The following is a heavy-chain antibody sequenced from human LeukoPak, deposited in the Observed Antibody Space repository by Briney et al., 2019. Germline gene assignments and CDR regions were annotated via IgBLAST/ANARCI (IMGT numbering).Heavy chain of an antibody. Sequence: SETLSLTCAVYGGSFSGYYWSWIRQPPGKGLEWIGEINHSGTTNYNPSLKSRVTISVDTSKNQFSLKLSSVTAADTAVYYCARAFRSYGDYVPHAFDIWGQGTTVTVSS. D-gene: IGHD4-17*01. CDR2: INHSGTT. J-gene: IGHJ3*02. CDR3: ARAFRSYGDYVPHAFDI. V-gene: IGHV4-34*01. CDR1: GGSFSGYY.